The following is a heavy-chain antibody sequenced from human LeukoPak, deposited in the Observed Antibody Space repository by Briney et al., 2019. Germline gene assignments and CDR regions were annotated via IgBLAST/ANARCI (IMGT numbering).Heavy chain of an antibody. D-gene: IGHD1-26*01. CDR2: ISYDGSNK. J-gene: IGHJ4*02. CDR1: GFTFSSYA. Sequence: GGSLRLSCAASGFTFSSYAMHWVCQAPGKGLEWVAVISYDGSNKYYADSVKGRFTISRDNSKNTLYLQMNSLRAEDTAVYYCARVLGATPYFDYWGQGTLVTVSS. CDR3: ARVLGATPYFDY. V-gene: IGHV3-30-3*01.